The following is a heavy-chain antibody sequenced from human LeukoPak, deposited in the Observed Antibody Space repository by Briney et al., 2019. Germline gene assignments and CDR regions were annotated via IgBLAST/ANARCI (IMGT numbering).Heavy chain of an antibody. V-gene: IGHV4-59*01. D-gene: IGHD4-11*01. Sequence: SETLSLTCTVSGGSIRGYFWSWIRQPPGEGLQFIGYIYYTGTASYNPSLNSRVTMSVDTSKNQFSLKVTSVTAADTAIYYCAKFATVTVPNWLDFWGQGILVTVSS. J-gene: IGHJ5*01. CDR1: GGSIRGYF. CDR3: AKFATVTVPNWLDF. CDR2: IYYTGTA.